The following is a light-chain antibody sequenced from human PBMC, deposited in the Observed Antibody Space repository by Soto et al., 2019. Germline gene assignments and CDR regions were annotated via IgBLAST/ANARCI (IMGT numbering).Light chain of an antibody. V-gene: IGKV3D-15*01. CDR3: QQHNQWPIT. CDR1: QSAGNF. J-gene: IGKJ5*01. Sequence: EIVMTQSPATLSVSPVETSSLYFRASQSAGNFLAWYQQKPGQAPRLLIYYISTRATGIPARFSGSGSGTEFTLTINSLQSEDSAVYYCQQHNQWPITFGQGTRLEIK. CDR2: YIS.